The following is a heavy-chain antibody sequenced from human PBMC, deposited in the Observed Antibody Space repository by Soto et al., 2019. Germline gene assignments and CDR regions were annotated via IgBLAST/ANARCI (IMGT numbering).Heavy chain of an antibody. Sequence: PGGSLRLSCTASGFTFDDHAMHWVRQGPGRGLEWVSGITWNSGKIAYADSVKGRFTIARDDDNNSLYLQMNSLRPEDTALYYCVKDSYADFHRVLSTAEYFFDYWGHGTLVTVS. V-gene: IGHV3-9*01. CDR3: VKDSYADFHRVLSTAEYFFDY. CDR2: ITWNSGKI. CDR1: GFTFDDHA. D-gene: IGHD2-15*01. J-gene: IGHJ4*01.